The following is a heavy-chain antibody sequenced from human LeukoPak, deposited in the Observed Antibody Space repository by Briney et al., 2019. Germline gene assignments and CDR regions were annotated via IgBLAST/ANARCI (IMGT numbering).Heavy chain of an antibody. CDR2: IYYSGST. Sequence: PSETLSLTCSVSGGSISSYYWSWLRQPPGKRLEWIGYIYYSGSTNYNPSLKSRVTISVDTSNNQFSLKLSSVAAADTAVYYCAIDNFTGLSRRGFDYWGQGTLVTVSS. CDR3: AIDNFTGLSRRGFDY. V-gene: IGHV4-59*01. CDR1: GGSISSYY. D-gene: IGHD1-14*01. J-gene: IGHJ4*02.